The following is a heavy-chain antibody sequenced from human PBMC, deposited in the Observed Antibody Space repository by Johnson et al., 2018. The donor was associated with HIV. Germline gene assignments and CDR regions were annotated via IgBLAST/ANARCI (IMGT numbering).Heavy chain of an antibody. CDR1: GFTFSSYG. J-gene: IGHJ3*02. Sequence: QMLLVESGGGVVQPGRSLRLSCVASGFTFSSYGMNWVRQAPGKGLEWVAVISYDGSDKFYADSVKGRLTISRDNSKNTLYLQMNSLRAEDTAVYYCAKAHGFGEFMIAFDIWGQGTMVTVSS. CDR2: ISYDGSDK. V-gene: IGHV3-30*18. CDR3: AKAHGFGEFMIAFDI. D-gene: IGHD3-10*01.